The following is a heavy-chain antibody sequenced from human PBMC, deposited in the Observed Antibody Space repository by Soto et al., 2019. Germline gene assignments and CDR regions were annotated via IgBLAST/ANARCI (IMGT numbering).Heavy chain of an antibody. CDR1: GDSISNLDYF. D-gene: IGHD7-27*01. CDR3: ARGRYCLTGRCFPNWFDS. CDR2: IYKSATT. J-gene: IGHJ5*01. Sequence: SETLSLTCSVSGDSISNLDYFWAWIRPPPGQALEYIGYIYKSATTYSTPSFESRVAISFDTSKSQFSLNVTSVTAADTAVYFCARGRYCLTGRCFPNWFDSWGQGALVTVSS. V-gene: IGHV4-30-4*01.